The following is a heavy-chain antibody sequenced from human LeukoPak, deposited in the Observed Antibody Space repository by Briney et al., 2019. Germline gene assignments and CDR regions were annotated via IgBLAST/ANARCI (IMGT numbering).Heavy chain of an antibody. CDR2: IYYSGST. J-gene: IGHJ5*02. CDR3: ARLSIAVAGRGFDP. CDR1: GGSISSYY. Sequence: PSETLSLTCTVSGGSISSYYWSWIRQPPGKGLEWIGTIYYSGSTNYNPSLKSRVTISVDTSKNQFSLKLISVTAADTAVYYCARLSIAVAGRGFDPWGQGTLVTV. V-gene: IGHV4-59*08. D-gene: IGHD6-19*01.